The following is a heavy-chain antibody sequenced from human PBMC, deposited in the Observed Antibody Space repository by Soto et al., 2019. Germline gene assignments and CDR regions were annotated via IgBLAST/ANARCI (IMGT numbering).Heavy chain of an antibody. CDR1: GFTFNTYS. Sequence: EVHLVDSGGGLVKPGGSLRLSCAASGFTFNTYSMTWVRQAPGQGLEWVSSISNTGAHLYYADSVRGRFTISRDNAKNSLYLQMNSLTAEDTAVYYCVRERQFVRDFYYGMDVWGRGTTVTVSS. J-gene: IGHJ6*02. CDR3: VRERQFVRDFYYGMDV. V-gene: IGHV3-21*01. D-gene: IGHD6-6*01. CDR2: ISNTGAHL.